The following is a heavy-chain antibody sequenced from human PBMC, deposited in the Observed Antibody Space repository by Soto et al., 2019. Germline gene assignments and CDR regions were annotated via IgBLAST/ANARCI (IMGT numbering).Heavy chain of an antibody. V-gene: IGHV3-30-3*01. CDR2: ISYDGSNA. D-gene: IGHD6-13*01. CDR3: ARGRHSSSWFSDYYYYGMDV. CDR1: EFSFSSYE. Sequence: GGSLRLSCAASEFSFSSYEMNWVRQAPGKGLEWVAVISYDGSNADYADSVKGRFTVSRDDSENTLDLQMNSLRREDTSVYYSARGRHSSSWFSDYYYYGMDVWGQGTTVTVSS. J-gene: IGHJ6*02.